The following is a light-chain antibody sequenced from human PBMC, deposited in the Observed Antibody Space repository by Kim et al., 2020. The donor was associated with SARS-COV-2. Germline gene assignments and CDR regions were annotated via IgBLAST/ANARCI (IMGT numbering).Light chain of an antibody. V-gene: IGLV1-44*01. Sequence: GQRVTNTGSGSSSKIGSNTVNWYQQLPGTAPKLLIYSNNQRPPGVPDRFSGSKSGTSASLAISGLQSEDEADYYCAAWDDSLNGPVFGGGTQLTVL. CDR1: SSKIGSNT. CDR3: AAWDDSLNGPV. J-gene: IGLJ3*02. CDR2: SNN.